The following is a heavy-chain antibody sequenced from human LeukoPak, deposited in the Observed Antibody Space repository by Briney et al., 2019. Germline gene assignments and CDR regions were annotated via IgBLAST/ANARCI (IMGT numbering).Heavy chain of an antibody. CDR2: IWYDGTNK. V-gene: IGHV3-33*01. J-gene: IGHJ4*02. D-gene: IGHD5-24*01. Sequence: PGGSLRLSCAASGFTFSSCGMRWVRQAPGKGLEWVAVIWYDGTNKYYADSVKGRFTISRDNSKNTLYLQMNSLRAEDTAVYYCARGRDVYNWIDYWGQGTLVTVSS. CDR1: GFTFSSCG. CDR3: ARGRDVYNWIDY.